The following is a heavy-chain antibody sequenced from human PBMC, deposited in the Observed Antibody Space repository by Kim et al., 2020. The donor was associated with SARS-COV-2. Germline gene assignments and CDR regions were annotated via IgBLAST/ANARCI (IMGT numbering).Heavy chain of an antibody. J-gene: IGHJ5*02. V-gene: IGHV4-39*01. Sequence: SETLSLTCTVSGGSISSSSYYWGWIRQPPGKGLEWIGSIYYSGSTYYNPSLKSRVTISVDTSKNQFSLKLSSVTAADTAVYYCARRGVRGVILLHWFDPWGQGTLVTVSS. CDR3: ARRGVRGVILLHWFDP. CDR2: IYYSGST. CDR1: GGSISSSSYY. D-gene: IGHD3-10*01.